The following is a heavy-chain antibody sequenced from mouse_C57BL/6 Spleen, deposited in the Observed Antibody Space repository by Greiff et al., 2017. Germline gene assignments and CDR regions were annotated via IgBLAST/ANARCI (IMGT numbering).Heavy chain of an antibody. D-gene: IGHD1-1*01. CDR2: ISYDGSN. CDR1: GYSITSGYY. Sequence: DVQLQEPGPGLVKPSQSLSLTCSVTGYSITSGYYWNWIRQFPGNKLEWMGYISYDGSNNYNPSLKNRISITRDTSKNQVFLKLNSVTTEDTATYYCARGVLRHFDYWGQGTTLTVSS. V-gene: IGHV3-6*01. J-gene: IGHJ2*01. CDR3: ARGVLRHFDY.